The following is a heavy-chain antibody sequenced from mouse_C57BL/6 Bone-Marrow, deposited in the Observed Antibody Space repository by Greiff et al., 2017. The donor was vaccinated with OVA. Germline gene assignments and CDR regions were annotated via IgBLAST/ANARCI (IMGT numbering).Heavy chain of an antibody. Sequence: VQLKESGAELVRPGASVKLSCTASGFNIKDDYMHWVKQRPEQGLEWIGWIDPENGDTEYASKFQGKATITADTSSNTAYLQLSSLTSEDTAVYYCTVIYYDYDAFAYWGQGTLVTVSA. CDR3: TVIYYDYDAFAY. V-gene: IGHV14-4*01. CDR1: GFNIKDDY. D-gene: IGHD2-4*01. J-gene: IGHJ3*01. CDR2: IDPENGDT.